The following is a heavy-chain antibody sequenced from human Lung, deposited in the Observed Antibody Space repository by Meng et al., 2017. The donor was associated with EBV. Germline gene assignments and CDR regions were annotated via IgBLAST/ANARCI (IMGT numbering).Heavy chain of an antibody. CDR1: RGSVTSGGYY. D-gene: IGHD6-19*01. Sequence: QVPPQESGPGLVKPSETLSLICTVSRGSVTSGGYYWSWVRQPPGKELEWIGYIYYDGSTTYNPSLKSRLTMSIHTSENQFSLRLSSVTAADTAVYYCARGRSSGWDYYFDYWGQGSLVTVSS. CDR2: IYYDGST. V-gene: IGHV4-61*08. CDR3: ARGRSSGWDYYFDY. J-gene: IGHJ4*02.